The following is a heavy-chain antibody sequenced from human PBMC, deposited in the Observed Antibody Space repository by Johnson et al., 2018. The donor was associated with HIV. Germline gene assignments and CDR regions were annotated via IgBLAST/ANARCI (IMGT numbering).Heavy chain of an antibody. D-gene: IGHD3-9*01. V-gene: IGHV3-30-3*01. CDR2: ISYDGSNQ. Sequence: VQVVESGGGVVQPGRSLRLSCAASGFTFSSYAMHWVRQAPGKGLEWVAVISYDGSNQYFADSVKGRFTISRDKSKNTMYLQMNSLRAEDRAVYYCVRSTTILTNDAFNIWGQGTMVTVSS. J-gene: IGHJ3*02. CDR1: GFTFSSYA. CDR3: VRSTTILTNDAFNI.